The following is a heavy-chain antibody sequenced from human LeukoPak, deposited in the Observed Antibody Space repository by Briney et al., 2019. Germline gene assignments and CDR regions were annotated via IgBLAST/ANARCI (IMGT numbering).Heavy chain of an antibody. CDR3: ARGTPELDY. V-gene: IGHV4-34*01. J-gene: IGHJ4*01. CDR2: INHSGST. CDR1: GGSFSGYY. Sequence: SETLSLTCAVYGGSFSGYYWSWIRQPPGKGLEWIGEINHSGSTNYNPSLKSRVTISVDTSKNQFSLKLSSVTAADTAVYYCARGTPELDYWGHGTLVTVSS.